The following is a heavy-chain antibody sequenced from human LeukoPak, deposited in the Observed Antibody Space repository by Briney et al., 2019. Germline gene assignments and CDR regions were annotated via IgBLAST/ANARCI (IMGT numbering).Heavy chain of an antibody. V-gene: IGHV4-59*08. CDR2: IYYSGST. J-gene: IGHJ3*02. Sequence: SETLSLTCTVSGGSISSYYWSWIRQPPGKGLEWIGYIYYSGSTNYNPSLKSRVTISVDTSKNQFSLKLSSVTAADTAVYYCARHRGRGYYDSSGYPSAFDIWGQGTMVTVSS. CDR3: ARHRGRGYYDSSGYPSAFDI. CDR1: GGSISSYY. D-gene: IGHD3-22*01.